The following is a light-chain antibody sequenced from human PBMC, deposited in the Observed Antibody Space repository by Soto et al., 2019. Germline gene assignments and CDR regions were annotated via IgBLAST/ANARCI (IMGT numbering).Light chain of an antibody. Sequence: QSVMTQPPSVSAAPGQKVTISCSGSSSNIGGNSVSWYQQLPGTAPKHLIYDDNKRPSGIPDRFSGSKSGTTATLGITGFQNGDEADYYCGSWDSSLSAYVFGTGTKVTVL. V-gene: IGLV1-51*01. CDR2: DDN. CDR1: SSNIGGNS. J-gene: IGLJ1*01. CDR3: GSWDSSLSAYV.